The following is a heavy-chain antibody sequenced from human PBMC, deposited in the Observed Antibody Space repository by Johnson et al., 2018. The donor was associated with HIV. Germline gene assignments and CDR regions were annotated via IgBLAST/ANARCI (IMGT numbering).Heavy chain of an antibody. D-gene: IGHD3-16*01. Sequence: QVQLVESGGGLVKPGGSLRLSCAASGFSFSSYWMSWVRQAPGKGLEWVALISYDGSNKFYADSVKGRFTVSRDNSKNTVSLQMNSPRVEDTAVVYCARGRYGGEDAFKIRGPGT. J-gene: IGHJ3*02. V-gene: IGHV3-30*03. CDR1: GFSFSSYW. CDR3: ARGRYGGEDAFKI. CDR2: ISYDGSNK.